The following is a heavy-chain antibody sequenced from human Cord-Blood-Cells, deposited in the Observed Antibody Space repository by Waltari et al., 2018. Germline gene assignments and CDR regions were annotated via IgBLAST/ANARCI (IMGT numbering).Heavy chain of an antibody. CDR1: GGSVSGYY. CDR2: SNQSGST. D-gene: IGHD3-22*01. CDR3: ARGLTSGYYDSSGYNV. V-gene: IGHV4-34*01. Sequence: QAPLQQRGAGLLRPSDTLSITCAVYGGSVSGYYWSWLCQTPGKGLEWIGESNQSGSTNYNPSLKSRVTISVDTSKNQFSLKLISVTAADTSVYYCARGLTSGYYDSSGYNVWGQGTLVTVSS. J-gene: IGHJ4*02.